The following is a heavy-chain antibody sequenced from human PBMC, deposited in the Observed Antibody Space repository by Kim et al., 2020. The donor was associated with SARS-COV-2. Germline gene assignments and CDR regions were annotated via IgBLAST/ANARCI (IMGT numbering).Heavy chain of an antibody. CDR1: GFTFSNAW. V-gene: IGHV3-15*01. CDR3: TTDSLIRVWGSYIHI. CDR2: IKSKTDGGTT. J-gene: IGHJ3*02. Sequence: GGSLRLSCAASGFTFSNAWMSWVRQAPGKGLEWVGRIKSKTDGGTTDYAAPVKGRFTISRDDSKNTLYLQMNSLKTEDTAVYYCTTDSLIRVWGSYIHIWGQGTMVTVSS. D-gene: IGHD3-16*01.